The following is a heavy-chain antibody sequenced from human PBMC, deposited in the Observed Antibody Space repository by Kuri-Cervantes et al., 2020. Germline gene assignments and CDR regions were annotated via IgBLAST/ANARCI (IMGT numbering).Heavy chain of an antibody. CDR1: GFTFSSYG. J-gene: IGHJ4*02. Sequence: GGSLRLSCAASGFTFSSYGMHWVRQAPGKGLEWVAVIWYDGSNKYYADSVKGRFTISRDNSKNTLYLQMNSLRAEDTAVYYCARVQSRLWFRRGYFDYWGQGTLVTVSS. D-gene: IGHD3-10*01. CDR2: IWYDGSNK. V-gene: IGHV3-33*01. CDR3: ARVQSRLWFRRGYFDY.